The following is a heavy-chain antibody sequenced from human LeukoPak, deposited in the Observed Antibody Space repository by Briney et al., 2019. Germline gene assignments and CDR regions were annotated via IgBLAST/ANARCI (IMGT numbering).Heavy chain of an antibody. Sequence: SETLSLTCTVSGGSISRNNYNWGWIRQPPGKGLEWIGSVFYSGSTYYNPSLKSRVTISVDTSKNQFSLKLSAVTAADTAVYYCGRHLGYCSGGTCYWEPDAFDFWGQGTLVTVSS. D-gene: IGHD2-15*01. CDR3: GRHLGYCSGGTCYWEPDAFDF. CDR1: GGSISRNNYN. CDR2: VFYSGST. J-gene: IGHJ3*01. V-gene: IGHV4-39*01.